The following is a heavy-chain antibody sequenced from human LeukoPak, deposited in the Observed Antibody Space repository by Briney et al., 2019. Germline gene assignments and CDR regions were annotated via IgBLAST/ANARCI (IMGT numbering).Heavy chain of an antibody. CDR3: TRVGYIDEGIDY. CDR2: ISGSGAST. V-gene: IGHV3-23*01. J-gene: IGHJ4*02. D-gene: IGHD5-24*01. Sequence: GGSLRLSCAASGFTFSNYAMSWVRQAPGKGLEWVSGISGSGASTYYVDSVKGRFTISRDNSKNTLYLQMNSLRAEDTAIYYCTRVGYIDEGIDYWGQGTLVTVSS. CDR1: GFTFSNYA.